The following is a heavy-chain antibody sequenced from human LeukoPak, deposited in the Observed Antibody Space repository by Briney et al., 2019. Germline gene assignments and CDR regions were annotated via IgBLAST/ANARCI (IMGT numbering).Heavy chain of an antibody. J-gene: IGHJ6*03. CDR1: GFTFSSYS. D-gene: IGHD3-3*01. CDR3: ARENRFLAGYYYYYYMDV. V-gene: IGHV3-21*01. Sequence: GGSLRLSCAASGFTFSSYSMNWVRQAPGKGLEWVSSISSSSSYIYYADSVKGRFTISRDNAKSSLYLQMNSLRAEDTAVYYCARENRFLAGYYYYYYMDVWGKGTTVTVSS. CDR2: ISSSSSYI.